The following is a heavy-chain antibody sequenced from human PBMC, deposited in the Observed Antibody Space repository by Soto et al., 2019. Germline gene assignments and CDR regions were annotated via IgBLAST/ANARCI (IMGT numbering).Heavy chain of an antibody. D-gene: IGHD2-15*01. V-gene: IGHV1-69*01. J-gene: IGHJ5*02. Sequence: VQLVQSGAEVKKPGSSVKVSCKASGGTFSIYTISWVRQAPGQGLEWMGGSANSAQKFQGRLTVTADESTSTVYLELSRLTSEDTAVYYCAREGPPDIAWFDPWGQGTLVSVS. CDR2: SA. CDR1: GGTFSIYT. CDR3: AREGPPDIAWFDP.